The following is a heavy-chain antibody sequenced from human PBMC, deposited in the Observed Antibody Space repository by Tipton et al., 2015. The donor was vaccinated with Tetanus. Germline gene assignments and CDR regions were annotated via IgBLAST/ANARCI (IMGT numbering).Heavy chain of an antibody. J-gene: IGHJ4*02. V-gene: IGHV4-31*03. Sequence: LSLTCTVSGGSISSGGYYWSWIRQHPGKGLEWIGDIYYSGSTYYNPSLKSRVSISVDTSKNQFSLKLNSVTAADTAVYYCARDQARGARGWNYFDYWGQGTQVTVSS. CDR3: ARDQARGARGWNYFDY. D-gene: IGHD1-26*01. CDR1: GGSISSGGYY. CDR2: IYYSGST.